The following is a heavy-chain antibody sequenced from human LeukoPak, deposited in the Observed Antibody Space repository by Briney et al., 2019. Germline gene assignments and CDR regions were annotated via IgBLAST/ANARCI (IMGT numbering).Heavy chain of an antibody. CDR3: ARPNYDSSGVGFDY. V-gene: IGHV4-39*01. J-gene: IGHJ4*02. Sequence: SETLSLTCTVSGGSISSSSYYWGWIRQPPGKELEWIGSIYYSGSTYYNPSLKSRVTISVDTSKNQFSLKLSSVTAADTAVYYCARPNYDSSGVGFDYWGQGTLVTVSS. D-gene: IGHD3-22*01. CDR1: GGSISSSSYY. CDR2: IYYSGST.